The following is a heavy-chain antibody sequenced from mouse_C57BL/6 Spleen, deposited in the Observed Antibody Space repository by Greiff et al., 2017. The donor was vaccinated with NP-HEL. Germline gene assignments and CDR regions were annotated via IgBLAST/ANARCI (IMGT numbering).Heavy chain of an antibody. D-gene: IGHD2-4*01. Sequence: VKLMESGPGLVQPSQSLSITCTVSGFSLTSYGVHWVRQSPGKGLEWLGVIWSGGSTDYNAAFISRLSISKDNSKSQVFFKMNSLQADDTAIYYCARTGDYDPFAYWGQGTLVTVSA. V-gene: IGHV2-2*01. J-gene: IGHJ3*01. CDR3: ARTGDYDPFAY. CDR2: IWSGGST. CDR1: GFSLTSYG.